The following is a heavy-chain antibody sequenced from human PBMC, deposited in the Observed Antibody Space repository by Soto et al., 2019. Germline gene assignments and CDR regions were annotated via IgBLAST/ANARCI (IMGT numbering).Heavy chain of an antibody. CDR2: IIPIFGTA. CDR1: GGTFSSYA. V-gene: IGHV1-69*13. CDR3: ALANTMVRGVVRPYYYYYGMDV. D-gene: IGHD3-10*01. Sequence: ASVKVSCKASGGTFSSYAISWVRQAPGQGLEWMGGIIPIFGTANYAQKFQGRVTITADESTSTAYMELSSLRSEDTAVYYCALANTMVRGVVRPYYYYYGMDVWGQGTKVTVFS. J-gene: IGHJ6*02.